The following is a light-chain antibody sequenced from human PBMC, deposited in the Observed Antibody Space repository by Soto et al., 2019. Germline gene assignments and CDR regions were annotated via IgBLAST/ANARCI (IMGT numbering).Light chain of an antibody. Sequence: AIRITQSPSPFSASTGDRVTFTCRASQGIGSYLAWFQQKPGQAPKLLIYAASTLQSGVPSRFSGSGSGTDFTLTISCLQSEDFATYYCQQYNSYSRTFGQGSKVDI. J-gene: IGKJ1*01. CDR1: QGIGSY. CDR2: AAS. V-gene: IGKV1-8*01. CDR3: QQYNSYSRT.